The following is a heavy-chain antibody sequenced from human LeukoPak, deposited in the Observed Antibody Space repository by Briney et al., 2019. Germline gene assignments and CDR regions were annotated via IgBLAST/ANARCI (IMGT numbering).Heavy chain of an antibody. Sequence: PGRSLRLSCAASGFTFDDYAMHWVRQAPGKGLEWVSGISWNSGSIGYADSVKGRFTISRDNAKNSLYLQMNSLRAEDTALYCCAKCQGWFDPWGQGTLVTVSS. D-gene: IGHD5/OR15-5a*01. V-gene: IGHV3-9*01. J-gene: IGHJ5*02. CDR1: GFTFDDYA. CDR2: ISWNSGSI. CDR3: AKCQGWFDP.